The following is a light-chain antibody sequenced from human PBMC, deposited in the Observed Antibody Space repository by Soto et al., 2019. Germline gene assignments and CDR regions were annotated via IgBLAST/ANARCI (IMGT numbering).Light chain of an antibody. CDR1: SSDVGSYNL. J-gene: IGLJ3*02. CDR3: CSYAGSSTWV. V-gene: IGLV2-23*01. Sequence: QSVLTQPASVSGSPGQSITISCTGTSSDVGSYNLVSWYQQHPGKAHKLMIYEGSKRPSGVSNRFSGSKSGNTASLTISGLQAEDEADYYCCSYAGSSTWVFGGGTKLTVL. CDR2: EGS.